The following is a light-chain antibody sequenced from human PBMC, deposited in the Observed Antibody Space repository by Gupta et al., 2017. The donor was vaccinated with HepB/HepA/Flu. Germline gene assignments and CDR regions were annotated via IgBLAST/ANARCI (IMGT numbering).Light chain of an antibody. J-gene: IGLJ1*01. CDR1: KLGDKY. CDR3: QVWDSTTGV. Sequence: SYELTQPPSVSVSPAQTASISCSGHKLGDKYTFWYQQKPGQSPLLVIYQDSNRPAVIPVRFSGSSSGTTATLTISGTQAMDEDEYYWQVWDSTTGVFGPGTKVTVL. V-gene: IGLV3-1*01. CDR2: QDS.